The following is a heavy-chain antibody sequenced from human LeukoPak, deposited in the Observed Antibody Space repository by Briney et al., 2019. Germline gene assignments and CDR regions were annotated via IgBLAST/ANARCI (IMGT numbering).Heavy chain of an antibody. V-gene: IGHV1-58*02. CDR3: AAEDYFDSSGFGSK. D-gene: IGHD3-22*01. CDR2: VVVGSGNT. J-gene: IGHJ4*02. CDR1: GFTFTRSA. Sequence: ASVKVSCKASGFTFTRSAMQWVRQARGQRLEWIGWVVVGSGNTNYAQKFQERVTITRDMSTSTAYMELSSLRSEDTAVYYCAAEDYFDSSGFGSKWGQGTPVTVSS.